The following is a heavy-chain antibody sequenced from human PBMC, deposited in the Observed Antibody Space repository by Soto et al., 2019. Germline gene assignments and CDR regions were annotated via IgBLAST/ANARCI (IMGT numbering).Heavy chain of an antibody. V-gene: IGHV2-70*01. Sequence: SGPTRLEHTQTLTLTCTLSGFSLNTSAVCVTCFRQALGKALEWLALINWDDDEYYSGSLKTRLTISKDTSKNQVVLTMTNIDPVDTATYYCARIHYRGVGPIVTFPHYNIDFWGQGSLVTVSS. J-gene: IGHJ4*01. CDR1: GFSLNTSAVC. CDR3: ARIHYRGVGPIVTFPHYNIDF. CDR2: INWDDDE. D-gene: IGHD2-21*01.